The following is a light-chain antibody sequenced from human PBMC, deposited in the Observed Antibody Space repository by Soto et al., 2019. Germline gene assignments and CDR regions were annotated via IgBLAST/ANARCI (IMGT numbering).Light chain of an antibody. J-gene: IGLJ2*01. Sequence: QLVLTQSPSASASLGASVKLTCTLSSGHSSNAIAWHQQQPEKGPRYLMKLNSDGSHSKGDGIPDRFSGSSSGAERYLTISSLQSEDEADYYCQTWGTGTLVFGGGTKVTVL. CDR1: SGHSSNA. CDR2: LNSDGSH. CDR3: QTWGTGTLV. V-gene: IGLV4-69*01.